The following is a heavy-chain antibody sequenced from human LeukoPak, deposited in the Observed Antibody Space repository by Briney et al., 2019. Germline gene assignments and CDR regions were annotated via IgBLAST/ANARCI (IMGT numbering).Heavy chain of an antibody. CDR1: GYTFSDYA. Sequence: GGSLTLFNTGSGYTFSDYAISWVRQSPGKGLEWVSLIRSKAFGGATEYAASVKGRFTISRDDSKSIAYLQMNSLKTEDTAMYYCTRDGRTLDIWGQGTMVTVSS. D-gene: IGHD1-7*01. J-gene: IGHJ3*02. V-gene: IGHV3-49*04. CDR2: IRSKAFGGAT. CDR3: TRDGRTLDI.